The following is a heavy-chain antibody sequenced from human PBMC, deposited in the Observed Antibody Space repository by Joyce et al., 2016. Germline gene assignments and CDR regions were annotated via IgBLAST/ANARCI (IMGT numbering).Heavy chain of an antibody. Sequence: QVQLQESGPGLVKPSGTLSLTCTVSGYSIGSGYQWGWIRQPPGKGLEWIASSYHSGSSYYNPALTSRVTLSVDTSKNHFSLTLSSVTAADTAVYFCARNPRRFDFWGQGTLVTVSA. J-gene: IGHJ4*02. CDR1: GYSIGSGYQ. V-gene: IGHV4-38-2*02. CDR3: ARNPRRFDF. CDR2: SYHSGSS.